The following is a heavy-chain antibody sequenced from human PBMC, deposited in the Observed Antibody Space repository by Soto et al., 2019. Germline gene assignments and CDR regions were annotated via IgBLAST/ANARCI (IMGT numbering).Heavy chain of an antibody. CDR2: MNPNSGNT. Sequence: QVQLVQSGAEVKKPGASVKVSCKASGYTFTSYDINWVRQATGQGLEWMGWMNPNSGNTGYAQKFQGRVTMTRHTSISTAYMELSSLRADDTAVYYCAGRGVVGPTGAFDIWGLGTMLTVSS. V-gene: IGHV1-8*01. D-gene: IGHD1-26*01. CDR1: GYTFTSYD. CDR3: AGRGVVGPTGAFDI. J-gene: IGHJ3*02.